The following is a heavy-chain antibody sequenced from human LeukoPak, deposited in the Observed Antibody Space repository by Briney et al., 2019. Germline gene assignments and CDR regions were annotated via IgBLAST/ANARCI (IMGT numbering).Heavy chain of an antibody. Sequence: GGSLRLSCAASGFTFSSYAMHWVRQAPGKGLEWVAVISYDGSNKYYADSVKGRFTISRDNSKNTLYLQMNSLRAEDTAVYYCARVPSPGSSTGYWGQGTLVTVSS. D-gene: IGHD3-10*01. V-gene: IGHV3-30-3*01. CDR1: GFTFSSYA. CDR3: ARVPSPGSSTGY. CDR2: ISYDGSNK. J-gene: IGHJ4*02.